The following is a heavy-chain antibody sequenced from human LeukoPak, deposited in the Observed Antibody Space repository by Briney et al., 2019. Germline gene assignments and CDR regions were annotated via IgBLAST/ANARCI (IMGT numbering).Heavy chain of an antibody. CDR2: ISYDGSKK. V-gene: IGHV3-30*18. Sequence: GRSLRLSCAASGFTFSFYGMHWVRQAPGKGLEWVAVISYDGSKKYYADSVKGRFTISRDNSKNTLYLQMNSLRADDTAVYYCAKEQYCGGDCPKEDWYFDLWGRGTLVTVSS. CDR3: AKEQYCGGDCPKEDWYFDL. J-gene: IGHJ2*01. D-gene: IGHD2-21*02. CDR1: GFTFSFYG.